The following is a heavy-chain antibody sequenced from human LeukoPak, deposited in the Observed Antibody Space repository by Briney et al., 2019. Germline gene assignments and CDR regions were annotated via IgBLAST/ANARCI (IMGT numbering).Heavy chain of an antibody. CDR2: ISSSGSTI. J-gene: IGHJ4*02. CDR3: ARAVATSFDY. V-gene: IGHV3-48*03. Sequence: GGSLRLSCAASGFTFSSYEMNWVRQAPGKGLEWVSYISSSGSTIYYADSVKGRFTISRDNAKNSLYPQMNSLRAEDTAVYYCARAVATSFDYWGQGTLVTVSS. CDR1: GFTFSSYE. D-gene: IGHD4-23*01.